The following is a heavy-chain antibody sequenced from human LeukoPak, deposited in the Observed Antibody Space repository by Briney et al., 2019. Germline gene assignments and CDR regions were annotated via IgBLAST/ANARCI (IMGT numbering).Heavy chain of an antibody. Sequence: SETLSLTCTVSGGSISSSSYYWGWIRQPPGKGLEWIGSIYYSGSTYYNPSLKSRVTISVDTSKNQFSLKLSSVTAADTAVYYCARVIGYYYDSSGYYPTNFDYWGQGTLVTVSS. CDR1: GGSISSSSYY. D-gene: IGHD3-22*01. V-gene: IGHV4-39*07. CDR2: IYYSGST. J-gene: IGHJ4*02. CDR3: ARVIGYYYDSSGYYPTNFDY.